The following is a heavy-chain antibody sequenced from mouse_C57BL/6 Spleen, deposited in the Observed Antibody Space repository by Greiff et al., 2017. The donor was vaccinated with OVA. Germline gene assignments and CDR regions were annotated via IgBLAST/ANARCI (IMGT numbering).Heavy chain of an antibody. CDR1: GFTFSDYG. CDR2: ISSGSSTI. D-gene: IGHD2-5*01. Sequence: EVQLMESGGGLVKPGGSLKLSCAASGFTFSDYGMHWVRQAPEKGLEWVAYISSGSSTIYYADTVKGRFTISRDNAKNTLFLQMTSLRSEDTAMYYCARPDYSKGFYAMDYWGQGTSVTVSS. V-gene: IGHV5-17*01. CDR3: ARPDYSKGFYAMDY. J-gene: IGHJ4*01.